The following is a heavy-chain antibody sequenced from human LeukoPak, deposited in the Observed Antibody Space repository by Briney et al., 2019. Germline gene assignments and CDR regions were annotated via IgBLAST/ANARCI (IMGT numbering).Heavy chain of an antibody. CDR2: IRYDGSNK. CDR3: AKRGNYDSSGYYPLDH. D-gene: IGHD3-22*01. J-gene: IGHJ4*02. CDR1: GFTFSSYG. Sequence: GGSLRLSCAASGFTFSSYGMHWVRQAPGKGLEWVAFIRYDGSNKYYADSVKGRFTISRDNSKDTLSLQMNSLRAEDTAVYYCAKRGNYDSSGYYPLDHWGQGTLVTVSS. V-gene: IGHV3-30*02.